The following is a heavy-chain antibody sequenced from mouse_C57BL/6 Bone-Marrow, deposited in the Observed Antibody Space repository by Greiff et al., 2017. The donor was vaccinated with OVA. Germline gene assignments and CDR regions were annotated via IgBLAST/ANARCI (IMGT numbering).Heavy chain of an antibody. V-gene: IGHV5-17*01. CDR2: ISSGSSTI. J-gene: IGHJ4*01. CDR1: GFTFSDYG. D-gene: IGHD1-1*01. CDR3: ARRFLYYYGHYYAMDY. Sequence: DVMLVESGGGLVKPGGSLKLSCAASGFTFSDYGMHWVRQAPEKGLEWVAYISSGSSTIYYADTVKGRFTISRDNAKNTLFLQMTSLRSEDTAMYYCARRFLYYYGHYYAMDYWGQGTSVTVSS.